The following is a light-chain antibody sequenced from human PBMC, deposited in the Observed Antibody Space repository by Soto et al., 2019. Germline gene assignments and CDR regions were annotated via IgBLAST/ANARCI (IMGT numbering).Light chain of an antibody. V-gene: IGLV2-14*01. CDR3: SSYTSSSTLEV. J-gene: IGLJ2*01. CDR2: EDS. CDR1: SIDVGGYNY. Sequence: QSALTQPASVSGSPGQSITISCTGTSIDVGGYNYVSWYQQHPGKAPKLMIYEDSNRPSGVSNRFSGSKSGNTASLTISGLQAEDEADYYCSSYTSSSTLEVFGGGTKLTVL.